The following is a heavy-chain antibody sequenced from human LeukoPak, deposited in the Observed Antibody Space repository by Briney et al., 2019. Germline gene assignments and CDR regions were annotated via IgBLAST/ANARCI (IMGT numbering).Heavy chain of an antibody. CDR3: TGTHGASGVWFDP. J-gene: IGHJ5*02. CDR1: GFTFSNAW. V-gene: IGHV3-15*01. CDR2: IKSKTDGGTT. Sequence: GGSLRLSCAASGFTFSNAWMSWVRQAPGKGLEWVGRIKSKTDGGTTDYAAPVKGRFTISRDDSKNTLYLQMNSLKTEDTAVYYCTGTHGASGVWFDPWGQGTLVTVSS. D-gene: IGHD1-14*01.